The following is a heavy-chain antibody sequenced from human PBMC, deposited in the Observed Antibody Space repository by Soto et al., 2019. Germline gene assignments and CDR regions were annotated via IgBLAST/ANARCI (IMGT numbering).Heavy chain of an antibody. J-gene: IGHJ4*02. CDR1: GFTFDDYT. Sequence: VQLVESGGVVVQPGGSLRLSCAASGFTFDDYTMHWVRQAPGKGLEWVSLISWDGGITYYADSVKGRFTISREKSKNSLYLKMNSLRTEDTALYYCAKGGVVVTSRLDYWGQGTLVTVSS. D-gene: IGHD2-21*02. CDR2: ISWDGGIT. V-gene: IGHV3-43*01. CDR3: AKGGVVVTSRLDY.